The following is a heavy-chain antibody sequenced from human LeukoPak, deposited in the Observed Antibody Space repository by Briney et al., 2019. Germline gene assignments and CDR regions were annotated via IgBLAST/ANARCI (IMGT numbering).Heavy chain of an antibody. CDR1: GFTFSFYG. CDR3: ATRIAGGGY. V-gene: IGHV3-33*01. CDR2: IWYDGSKK. Sequence: GGSLRLSCAASGFTFSFYGLHWVRQAPGKGLEWVAVIWYDGSKKYYADSVKGRFTISRDNSQNTLYLQMNSLRAEDTAVYYCATRIAGGGYWGQGTLVTVSS. D-gene: IGHD6-13*01. J-gene: IGHJ4*02.